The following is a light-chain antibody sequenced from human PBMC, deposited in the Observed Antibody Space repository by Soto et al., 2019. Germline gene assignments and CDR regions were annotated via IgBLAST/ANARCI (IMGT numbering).Light chain of an antibody. CDR1: QPITSRY. Sequence: IVLTQSPGTLSLSPGERATLSCRASQPITSRYLAWYQHQPGQAPRLLIYRTFARAPGIPDRFSGGGSGTVFTLTISRLEREDFAVYYCQQYDTSPPTFGQGTRLEIK. CDR2: RTF. CDR3: QQYDTSPPT. J-gene: IGKJ5*01. V-gene: IGKV3-20*01.